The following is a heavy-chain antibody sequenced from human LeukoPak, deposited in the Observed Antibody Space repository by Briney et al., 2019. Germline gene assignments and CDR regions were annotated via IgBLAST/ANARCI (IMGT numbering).Heavy chain of an antibody. CDR1: GFTVSSNY. V-gene: IGHV3-53*01. Sequence: GGSLRLSCAASGFTVSSNYMSWVRQAPGKGLEWVSVIYSGGSTYYADSVKGRFTISRDNSKNTLYLQMNSLRAEDTAVYYCARTPRNYYYYVDVWGKGTTVTVSS. CDR2: IYSGGST. CDR3: ARTPRNYYYYVDV. J-gene: IGHJ6*03.